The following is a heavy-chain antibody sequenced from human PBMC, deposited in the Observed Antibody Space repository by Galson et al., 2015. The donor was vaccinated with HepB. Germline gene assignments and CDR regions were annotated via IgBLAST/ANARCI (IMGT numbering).Heavy chain of an antibody. V-gene: IGHV1-2*06. CDR1: GYTFSRYS. Sequence: SVKVSCKASGYTFSRYSINWVRQAPGQGLEWMGRINPKSGGISYAQKFQGRVTMTRDTSISTAYMELSSLRFDDTAIYYCARGGAAAGSKFNWFDPWGQGTLVTVSS. J-gene: IGHJ5*02. CDR3: ARGGAAAGSKFNWFDP. D-gene: IGHD6-13*01. CDR2: INPKSGGI.